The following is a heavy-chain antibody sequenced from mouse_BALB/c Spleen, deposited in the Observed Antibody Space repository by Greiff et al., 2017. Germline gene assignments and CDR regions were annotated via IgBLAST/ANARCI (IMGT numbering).Heavy chain of an antibody. V-gene: IGHV2-9-2*01. J-gene: IGHJ4*01. CDR1: GFSLTSYD. Sequence: VQVVESGPGLVAPSQSLSITCTVSGFSLTSYDISWIRQPPGKGLEWLGVIWTGGGTNYNSAFMSRLSISKDNSKSQVFLKMNSLQTDDTAIYYCVRESYSSVLYAMDYWGQGTSVTVSS. D-gene: IGHD1-1*01. CDR3: VRESYSSVLYAMDY. CDR2: IWTGGGT.